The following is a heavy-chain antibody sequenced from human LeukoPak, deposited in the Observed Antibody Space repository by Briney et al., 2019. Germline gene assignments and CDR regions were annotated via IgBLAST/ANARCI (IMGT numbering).Heavy chain of an antibody. CDR2: INHSGGT. V-gene: IGHV4-34*01. D-gene: IGHD3-22*01. CDR1: GGSFSDYS. CDR3: ARPNYYDSSGYPNWFDP. Sequence: SETLSLTCAVYGGSFSDYSWTWIRQPPGKGLQWIGEINHSGGTNHNPSLMSRVTISVDTSKNQFSLKLSSVTAADTAVYYCARPNYYDSSGYPNWFDPWGQGTLVTVSS. J-gene: IGHJ5*02.